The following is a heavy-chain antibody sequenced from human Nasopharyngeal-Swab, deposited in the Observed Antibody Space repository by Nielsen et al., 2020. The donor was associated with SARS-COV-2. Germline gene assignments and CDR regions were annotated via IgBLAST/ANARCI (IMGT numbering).Heavy chain of an antibody. CDR3: AKDRRVEPTRWYFDY. CDR1: GFTFRDHA. Sequence: GESLKISCEASGFTFRDHAMTWVRQAPGKGLEWVSTISGSGNTHYADSVKGRFAISRDNSKNTLYLQMSSLGAEDTAVYYCAKDRRVEPTRWYFDYWGQGTLVTVSS. V-gene: IGHV3-23*01. D-gene: IGHD1-1*01. CDR2: ISGSGNT. J-gene: IGHJ4*02.